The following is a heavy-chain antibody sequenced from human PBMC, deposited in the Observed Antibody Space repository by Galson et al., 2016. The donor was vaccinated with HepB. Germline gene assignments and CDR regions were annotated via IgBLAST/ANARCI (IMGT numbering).Heavy chain of an antibody. CDR2: IIPIFGSA. Sequence: SVKVSCKASGGTFSNYAISWVRQAPGQGLEWMGGIIPIFGSANYAQKFQGRVTITADESTSTAYMELSSLGSEDTAVYYCARTKLGFSHSTYYYFDYWGQGTLVTVSS. D-gene: IGHD2-21*01. J-gene: IGHJ4*02. CDR1: GGTFSNYA. V-gene: IGHV1-69*13. CDR3: ARTKLGFSHSTYYYFDY.